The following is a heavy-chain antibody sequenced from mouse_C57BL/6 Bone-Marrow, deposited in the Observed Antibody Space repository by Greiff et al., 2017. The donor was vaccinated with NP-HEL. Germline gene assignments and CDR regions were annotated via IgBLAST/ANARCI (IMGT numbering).Heavy chain of an antibody. J-gene: IGHJ4*01. CDR2: ISNLAYSI. V-gene: IGHV5-15*01. CDR1: GFTFSDYG. Sequence: EVQVVESGGGLVQPGGSLKLSCAASGFTFSDYGMAWVRQAPRKGPEWVAFISNLAYSIYYADTVTGRFTISRENAKNTLYLEMSSLRSEDTAMYYCARQALTGTVYAMDYWGQGTSVTVSS. D-gene: IGHD4-1*01. CDR3: ARQALTGTVYAMDY.